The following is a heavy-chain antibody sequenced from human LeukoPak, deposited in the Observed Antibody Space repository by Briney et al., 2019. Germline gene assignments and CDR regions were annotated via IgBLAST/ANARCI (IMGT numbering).Heavy chain of an antibody. J-gene: IGHJ4*02. CDR3: ARYSGMGYSPGTYSNS. CDR2: IYYSGIT. CDR1: CASISGSSHYF. Sequence: DPSETLSLTCTVSCASISGSSHYFWGWIRQTPGKGLERIGSIYYSGITYYTPSLKSRLTISVDTSRNQFSLKLSSVSAADTAVYYCARYSGMGYSPGTYSNSWGQGTRVTVSS. V-gene: IGHV4-39*01. D-gene: IGHD1-26*01.